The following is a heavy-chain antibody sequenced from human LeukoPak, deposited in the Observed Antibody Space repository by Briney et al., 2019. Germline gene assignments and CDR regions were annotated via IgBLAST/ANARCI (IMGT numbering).Heavy chain of an antibody. Sequence: GGSLRLSCAASGFTFSSYSIHWVRQAPGKGLEWVAVISFDGSDKYYADSVKGRFTIPRDKSQNMVFLQMKSLRLEDTAVYYCARGGIAELEYYYYGLDVWGQGTTVTVSS. CDR3: ARGGIAELEYYYYGLDV. D-gene: IGHD6-13*01. CDR2: ISFDGSDK. V-gene: IGHV3-30-3*01. CDR1: GFTFSSYS. J-gene: IGHJ6*02.